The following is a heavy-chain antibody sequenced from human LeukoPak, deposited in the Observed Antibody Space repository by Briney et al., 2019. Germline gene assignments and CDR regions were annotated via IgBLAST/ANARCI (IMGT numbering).Heavy chain of an antibody. Sequence: PGGSLRLSCAASGFTFSSYSMNWVRQAPGKGLEWVSYISSSSSTIYYADSVKGRFTISRDNSKNTVYLQMNSLRVEDTAIYYCAKVWSVGAGLVSAFDIWGQGTMVTVSS. D-gene: IGHD1-26*01. V-gene: IGHV3-48*01. J-gene: IGHJ3*02. CDR3: AKVWSVGAGLVSAFDI. CDR2: ISSSSSTI. CDR1: GFTFSSYS.